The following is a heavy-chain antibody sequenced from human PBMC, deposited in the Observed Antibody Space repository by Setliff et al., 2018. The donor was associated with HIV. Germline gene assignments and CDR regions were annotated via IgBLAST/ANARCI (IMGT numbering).Heavy chain of an antibody. V-gene: IGHV4-39*07. CDR3: ARVPDLYSHDSNDYRIDAFDV. Sequence: PSETLSLTCTVSGGSASNSRYYWAWIRQPPGKGLEYIGSIHYNERTYYNPSLKSRVTMSVDTSKNQFSLKLSSVTAADTAVYYCARVPDLYSHDSNDYRIDAFDVWGQGTMVTVSS. J-gene: IGHJ3*01. D-gene: IGHD3-22*01. CDR1: GGSASNSRYY. CDR2: IHYNERT.